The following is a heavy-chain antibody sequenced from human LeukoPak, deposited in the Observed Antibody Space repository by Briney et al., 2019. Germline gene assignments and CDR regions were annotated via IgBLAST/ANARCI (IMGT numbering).Heavy chain of an antibody. D-gene: IGHD5-24*01. V-gene: IGHV4-34*01. J-gene: IGHJ4*02. Sequence: SETLSLTCAVYGGSFSGYYWGWIRQPPGKGLEWIGEINHSGSTNYIPSLKSRVTISVDTSKNQFSLKLSSVTAADTAVYYCARGRIAGGEMATAGGLGIWGQGTLGTVSS. CDR2: INHSGST. CDR3: ARGRIAGGEMATAGGLGI. CDR1: GGSFSGYY.